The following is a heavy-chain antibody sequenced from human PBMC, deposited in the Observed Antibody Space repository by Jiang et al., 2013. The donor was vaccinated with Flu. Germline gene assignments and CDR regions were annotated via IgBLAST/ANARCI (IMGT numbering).Heavy chain of an antibody. CDR2: ISYDESAK. J-gene: IGHJ4*02. Sequence: QAPGKGLEWVAVISYDESAKYYADSVKGRFTISRDISKNTLYLQMNSLRSEDTALYYCARDAGYSTGWYPGNWGQGTLVTVSS. D-gene: IGHD6-19*01. V-gene: IGHV3-30*03. CDR3: ARDAGYSTGWYPGN.